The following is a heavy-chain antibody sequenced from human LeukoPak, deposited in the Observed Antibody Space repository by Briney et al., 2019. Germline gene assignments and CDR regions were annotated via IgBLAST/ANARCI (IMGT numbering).Heavy chain of an antibody. CDR3: ARDRGSVLRFLEWLLGPDY. Sequence: GGSLRLSCAASGFTFSSYSMNWVRQAPGKGLEWVSSISSSSSYIYYADSVKGRFTISRHNAKNSLYLQMNSLRAEDTAVYYCARDRGSVLRFLEWLLGPDYWGQGTLVTVSS. V-gene: IGHV3-21*01. CDR2: ISSSSSYI. D-gene: IGHD3-3*01. CDR1: GFTFSSYS. J-gene: IGHJ4*02.